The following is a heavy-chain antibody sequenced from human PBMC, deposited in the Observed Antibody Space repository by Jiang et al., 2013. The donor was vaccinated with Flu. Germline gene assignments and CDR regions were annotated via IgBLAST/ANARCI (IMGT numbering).Heavy chain of an antibody. J-gene: IGHJ3*01. CDR2: IHHSGST. CDR3: AREYSAFDF. D-gene: IGHD2-21*01. CDR1: GDSISNYY. Sequence: GLVKPSETLSLTCTVSGDSISNYYWHWIRQPPGKGLEWIGYIHHSGSTSYNPSLKSRLTISVDTSKNQLPLRLSSVTAADTAVYYCAREYSAFDFWGQGTMVTVSS. V-gene: IGHV4-59*01.